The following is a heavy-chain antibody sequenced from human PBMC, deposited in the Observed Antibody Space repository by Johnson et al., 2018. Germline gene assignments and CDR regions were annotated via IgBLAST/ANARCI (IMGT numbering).Heavy chain of an antibody. V-gene: IGHV1-46*01. CDR2: IKPSGGST. J-gene: IGHJ4*02. CDR1: GYTLITYY. Sequence: QVQLVQSGADVKGPGASLKVSCKASGYTLITYYMHWVRQAPGQGLEWMGIIKPSGGSTTYAQKFQGRVTMTRDTSTSTVYMELSSLTPEDTAIYYWARGSGIWAHFDYWGQGALVTVSS. CDR3: ARGSGIWAHFDY. D-gene: IGHD3-16*01.